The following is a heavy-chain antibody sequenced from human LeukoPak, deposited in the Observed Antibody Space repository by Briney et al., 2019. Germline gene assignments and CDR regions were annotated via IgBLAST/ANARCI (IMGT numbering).Heavy chain of an antibody. CDR1: GGSFSGYY. J-gene: IGHJ4*02. D-gene: IGHD3-10*01. CDR2: ISHGGST. CDR3: ARVKFYYASGSPFDY. Sequence: SETLSLTCAASGGSFSGYYWTWIRQPPGKGLEWIGQISHGGSTNYNPSLKSRVTISVDTSKNHFSLNLSSVTAADTAVYYCARVKFYYASGSPFDYWGQGTLVTVSS. V-gene: IGHV4-34*01.